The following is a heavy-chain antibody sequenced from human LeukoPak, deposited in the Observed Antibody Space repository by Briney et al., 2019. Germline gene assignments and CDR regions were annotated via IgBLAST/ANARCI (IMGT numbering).Heavy chain of an antibody. CDR3: ARDQSRKVRRPLDY. J-gene: IGHJ4*02. CDR2: IKQDGSEK. D-gene: IGHD1-14*01. CDR1: GFTFSSYW. Sequence: QPGGSLRLSCAASGFTFSSYWMSWVRQAPGKGLEWVANIKQDGSEKYYVDSVKGRFTTSRDNAKNSLYQQMNSLRAEDTAVYYCARDQSRKVRRPLDYWGQGTLVTVSS. V-gene: IGHV3-7*01.